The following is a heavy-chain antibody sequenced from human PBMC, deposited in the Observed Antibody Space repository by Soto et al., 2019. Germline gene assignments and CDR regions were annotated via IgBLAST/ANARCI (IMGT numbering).Heavy chain of an antibody. V-gene: IGHV4-34*01. CDR3: AREGYGSGSFLGHWFDP. CDR1: SFSGYY. Sequence: SFSGYYWSWIRQPPGKGLEWIGEINHSGSTNYNPSLKSRVTISVDTSKNQLSLKLSSVTAADTAVYYCAREGYGSGSFLGHWFDPWGQGTLVTVSS. D-gene: IGHD3-10*01. J-gene: IGHJ5*02. CDR2: INHSGST.